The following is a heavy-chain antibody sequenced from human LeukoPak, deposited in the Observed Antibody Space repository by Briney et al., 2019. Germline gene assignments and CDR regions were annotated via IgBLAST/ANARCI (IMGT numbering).Heavy chain of an antibody. Sequence: PGESLKISCKGSGYSFTSYWIGWVRQMPGKGLEWMGIIYPGDSDTRYSPSFQGQVTISADKSISTAYLQWSSLKASDTAMYYCARQGLDGWFGELLMVDYWGQGTLVTVSS. D-gene: IGHD3-10*01. J-gene: IGHJ4*02. V-gene: IGHV5-51*01. CDR1: GYSFTSYW. CDR3: ARQGLDGWFGELLMVDY. CDR2: IYPGDSDT.